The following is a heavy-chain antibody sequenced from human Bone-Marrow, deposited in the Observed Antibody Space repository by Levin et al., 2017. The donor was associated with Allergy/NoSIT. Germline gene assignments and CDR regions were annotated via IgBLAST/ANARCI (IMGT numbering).Heavy chain of an antibody. CDR1: GFTFSSYW. CDR2: INSDGSST. CDR3: AREGYCSSTSCYGGFGY. J-gene: IGHJ4*02. V-gene: IGHV3-74*01. Sequence: AGGSLRLSCAASGFTFSSYWMHWVRQAPGKGLVWVSRINSDGSSTSYADSVKGRFTISRDNAKNTLYLQMNSLRAEDTAVYYCAREGYCSSTSCYGGFGYWGQGTLVTVSS. D-gene: IGHD2-2*01.